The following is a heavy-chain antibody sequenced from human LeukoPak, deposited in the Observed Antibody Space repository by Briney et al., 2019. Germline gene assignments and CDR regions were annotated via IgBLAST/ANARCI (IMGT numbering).Heavy chain of an antibody. V-gene: IGHV4-38-2*02. CDR3: VRDPRWLTPDCTSTSCYENYFDP. Sequence: PSETLSLTCGVSGYSISSGYQWAWIRQSPGKGLEWIGSIYHSGSAHYNPSLKSRVTISVETSKNQFSLNMYSVTAADTAVYYCVRDPRWLTPDCTSTSCYENYFDPWAREPWSPSPQ. CDR2: IYHSGSA. D-gene: IGHD2-2*01. CDR1: GYSISSGYQ. J-gene: IGHJ5*02.